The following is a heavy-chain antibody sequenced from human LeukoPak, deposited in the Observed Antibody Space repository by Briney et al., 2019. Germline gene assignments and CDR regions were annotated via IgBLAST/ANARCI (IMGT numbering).Heavy chain of an antibody. D-gene: IGHD2-21*02. Sequence: SEALSLTCAVHGGSFSGYYWSWIRQPPGKGLEWIWEINQSGETNYNPSLMSRVTILEDTSKNQFSLMLTSVTAADTAVYYCARGARGDTPYNWFDPWGQGTLVTVSS. CDR2: INQSGET. CDR1: GGSFSGYY. V-gene: IGHV4-34*01. CDR3: ARGARGDTPYNWFDP. J-gene: IGHJ5*02.